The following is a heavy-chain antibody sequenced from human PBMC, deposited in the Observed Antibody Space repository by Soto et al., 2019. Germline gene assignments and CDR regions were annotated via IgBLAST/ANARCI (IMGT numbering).Heavy chain of an antibody. CDR1: GGSISSNNYY. V-gene: IGHV4-39*01. D-gene: IGHD1-26*01. CDR3: ARRGSGSYSDY. Sequence: SETLSLTCTVSGGSISSNNYYWGWIRQPPGKGLEWIGSIYYSGSTYYNPSLKSRVTISVVTSKNQFSLKLSSVTAADTAVYYCARRGSGSYSDYWGQGTLVTVSS. J-gene: IGHJ4*02. CDR2: IYYSGST.